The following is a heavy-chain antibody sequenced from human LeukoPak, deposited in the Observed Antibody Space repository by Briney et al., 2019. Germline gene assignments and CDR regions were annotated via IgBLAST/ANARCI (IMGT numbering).Heavy chain of an antibody. CDR3: ARDCNSGYCSGCSCYSSYYYYGMDV. J-gene: IGHJ6*02. D-gene: IGHD2-15*01. V-gene: IGHV3-33*01. CDR2: IWYDGSNK. Sequence: PGGSLRLSCAASGFTFSSYGMHCVRQAPGKGLEWVAVIWYDGSNKYYADSVKGRFTISRDNSKNTLYLQMNSLRAEDTAVYYCARDCNSGYCSGCSCYSSYYYYGMDVWGQGTTVTVSS. CDR1: GFTFSSYG.